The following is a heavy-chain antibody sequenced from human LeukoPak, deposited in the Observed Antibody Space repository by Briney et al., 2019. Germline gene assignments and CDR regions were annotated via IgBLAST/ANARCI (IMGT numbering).Heavy chain of an antibody. J-gene: IGHJ5*02. CDR3: ARGGRHFDWLFLNWFDP. D-gene: IGHD3-9*01. CDR1: GGTFSSYA. Sequence: ASVKVSCKASGGTFSSYAISWVRQAPGQGLEWMGGIIPIFGTANYAQKFQGRVTITTDESTSTAYMELSSLRSEDTAVYYCARGGRHFDWLFLNWFDPWGQGTLVTVSS. V-gene: IGHV1-69*05. CDR2: IIPIFGTA.